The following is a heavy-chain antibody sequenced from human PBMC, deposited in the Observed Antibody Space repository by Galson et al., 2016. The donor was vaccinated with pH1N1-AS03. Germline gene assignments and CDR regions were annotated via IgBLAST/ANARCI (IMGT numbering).Heavy chain of an antibody. D-gene: IGHD6-6*01. CDR1: GGSITNYY. CDR2: IYYNGPA. J-gene: IGHJ4*02. CDR3: TRGGTYSSSSPAYFGY. V-gene: IGHV4-59*01. Sequence: SETLSLTCTVSGGSITNYYWTWIRQPPGKGLEWIGYIYYNGPANYNPSLNSRATISADTSKKQFFLNLTSVTAADTAVYFCTRGGTYSSSSPAYFGYWGQGTLVTVSS.